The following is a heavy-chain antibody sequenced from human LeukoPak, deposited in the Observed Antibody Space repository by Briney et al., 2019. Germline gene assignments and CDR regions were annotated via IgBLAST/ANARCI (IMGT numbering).Heavy chain of an antibody. CDR1: GGTFSSYA. D-gene: IGHD2-2*01. Sequence: GSSVKVSCTASGGTFSSYAISWVRQAPGQGLEWMGGIIPIFGTANYAQKFQGRVTITTDESTSTAYMELSSLRSEDTAVYYCARGSVVPAAGHYYYMDVWGKGTTVTVSS. V-gene: IGHV1-69*05. CDR3: ARGSVVPAAGHYYYMDV. J-gene: IGHJ6*03. CDR2: IIPIFGTA.